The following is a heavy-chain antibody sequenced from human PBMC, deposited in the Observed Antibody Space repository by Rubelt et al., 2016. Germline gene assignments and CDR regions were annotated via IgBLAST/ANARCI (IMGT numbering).Heavy chain of an antibody. V-gene: IGHV3-9*01. CDR2: ISWNSGSL. CDR3: GRGQWLGICDN. D-gene: IGHD6-19*01. J-gene: IGHJ4*02. CDR1: GFTFDDYA. Sequence: EVQLLESGGGLVQPGGSLRLSCAASGFTFDDYAMHWVRQAPGKGLEWVSGISWNSGSLDYADSVKGRFTISRDNSNKTSYRQLNSLRDEDTAIYYCGRGQWLGICDNWGQGALVTVSS.